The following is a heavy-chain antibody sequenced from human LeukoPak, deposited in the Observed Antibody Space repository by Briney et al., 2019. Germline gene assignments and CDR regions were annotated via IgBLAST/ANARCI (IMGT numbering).Heavy chain of an antibody. D-gene: IGHD3-10*01. CDR3: AREGPYYYGSGSISYFDY. V-gene: IGHV4-59*01. Sequence: SETLSLTCTVSGGSISSYYWSWIRQPPGKGLEWIGYIYYSGSTNYNPSLKSRVTISVDTSKNQFSLKLSSVTAVDTAVYYCAREGPYYYGSGSISYFDYWGQGTLVTVSS. J-gene: IGHJ4*02. CDR2: IYYSGST. CDR1: GGSISSYY.